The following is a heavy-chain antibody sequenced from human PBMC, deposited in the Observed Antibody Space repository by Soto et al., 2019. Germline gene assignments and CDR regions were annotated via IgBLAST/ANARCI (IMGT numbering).Heavy chain of an antibody. CDR3: ARGALPYSSSSRGGMDV. CDR2: IIPIFGTA. J-gene: IGHJ6*02. V-gene: IGHV1-69*01. Sequence: QVQLVQSGAEVKKPGSSVKVSCKASGGTFSSYAISWVRQAPGQGLEWMGGIIPIFGTANYAQKFQGRVTITADESTSTAYMELSSLRSEDTAVYYCARGALPYSSSSRGGMDVWGQGTTVTVSS. CDR1: GGTFSSYA. D-gene: IGHD6-6*01.